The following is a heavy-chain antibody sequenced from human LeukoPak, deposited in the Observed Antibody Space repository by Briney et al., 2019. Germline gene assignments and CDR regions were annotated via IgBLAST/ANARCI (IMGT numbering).Heavy chain of an antibody. CDR2: ISGSGGST. D-gene: IGHD6-13*01. V-gene: IGHV3-23*01. CDR3: ARDTVGQQLFDYFDY. Sequence: GGSLRLSCAASGFTFSSYAMSWVRQAPGKGLEWVSAISGSGGSTYYADSVKGRFTISRDNSKNTLYLQMNSLRAEDTAVYYCARDTVGQQLFDYFDYWGQGTLVTVSS. J-gene: IGHJ4*02. CDR1: GFTFSSYA.